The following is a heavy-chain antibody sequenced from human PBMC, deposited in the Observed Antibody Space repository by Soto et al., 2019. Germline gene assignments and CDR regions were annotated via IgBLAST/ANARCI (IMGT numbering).Heavy chain of an antibody. CDR1: GFTFSSYS. CDR3: ARDPEQYCSGGSCYPPPVY. V-gene: IGHV3-21*01. J-gene: IGHJ4*02. D-gene: IGHD2-15*01. CDR2: ISSSSSYI. Sequence: EVQLVESGGGLVKPGGSLRLSCAASGFTFSSYSMNWVRQAPGKGLEWVSSISSSSSYIYYADSVKGRFTISRDNAKNSLYLQMNSLRAEDTAVYYCARDPEQYCSGGSCYPPPVYWGQGTLVTVSS.